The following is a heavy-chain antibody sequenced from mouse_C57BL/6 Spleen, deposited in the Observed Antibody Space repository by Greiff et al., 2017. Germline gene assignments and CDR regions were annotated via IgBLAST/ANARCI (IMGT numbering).Heavy chain of an antibody. Sequence: VQLQQSGPELVKPGASVKISCKASGYSFTDYNMNWVKQSNGKSLEWIGVINPNYGTTSYNQKFKGKATLTVDQSSSTAYMQLNSLTSEDSAVYYCARGEDLAYYDYLYWYFDVWGTGTTVTVSS. D-gene: IGHD2-4*01. CDR1: GYSFTDYN. V-gene: IGHV1-39*01. J-gene: IGHJ1*03. CDR3: ARGEDLAYYDYLYWYFDV. CDR2: INPNYGTT.